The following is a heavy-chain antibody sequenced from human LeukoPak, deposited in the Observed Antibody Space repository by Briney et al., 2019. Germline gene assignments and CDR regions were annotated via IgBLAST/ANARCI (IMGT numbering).Heavy chain of an antibody. CDR2: ISYDGSNK. V-gene: IGHV3-30*03. Sequence: GRSLRLSCAASGFTFSSYGVHWVRQAPGKGLEWLAVISYDGSNKFYADSVKGRFTISRDNSKNTLYLQMNSLKTEDTAVYYCTTRPLSPMVRGEGFDYWGQGTLVTVSS. D-gene: IGHD3-10*01. CDR1: GFTFSSYG. CDR3: TTRPLSPMVRGEGFDY. J-gene: IGHJ4*02.